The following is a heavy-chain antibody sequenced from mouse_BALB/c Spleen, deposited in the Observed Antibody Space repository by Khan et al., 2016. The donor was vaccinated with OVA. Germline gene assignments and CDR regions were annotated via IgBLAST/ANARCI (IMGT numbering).Heavy chain of an antibody. CDR2: INPTSGYT. J-gene: IGHJ2*01. CDR1: GYTFSTYW. Sequence: QVQLQQSGAALAKPGASVKMSCKASGYTFSTYWMHWVKQRPGQGLEWIGYINPTSGYTDYNEKFKDKATLSADKSSSTAYMQLSRLTSEDSVVYYCTRDRIDYWGQGTTLTVSS. CDR3: TRDRIDY. V-gene: IGHV1-7*01.